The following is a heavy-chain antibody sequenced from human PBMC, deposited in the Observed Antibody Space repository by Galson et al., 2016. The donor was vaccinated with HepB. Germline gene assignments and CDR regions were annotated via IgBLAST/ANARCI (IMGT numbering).Heavy chain of an antibody. J-gene: IGHJ4*02. V-gene: IGHV3-53*01. CDR1: GFPFSSHA. CDR3: ATASAVDYGDYLRV. Sequence: SLRLSCAVSGFPFSSHAMAWVRQAPGKGLEWVSVVYTGGSTFYADSVKGRFTISRDNSNNTLYLQMNSLRAEDTAVYYCATASAVDYGDYLRVWGQGTLVTVSS. CDR2: VYTGGST. D-gene: IGHD4-17*01.